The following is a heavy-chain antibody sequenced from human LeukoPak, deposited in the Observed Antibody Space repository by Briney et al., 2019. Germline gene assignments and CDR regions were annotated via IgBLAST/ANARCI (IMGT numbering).Heavy chain of an antibody. CDR1: GFTVSSNH. CDR3: ARARGGRTYSETGGYPVFDN. J-gene: IGHJ4*02. D-gene: IGHD2-8*02. Sequence: GGSLRLSCAASGFTVSSNHMNWVRQAPGKGLEWISYISNDLTTIHYAASVKGRFTISRDNARNSLYLQMDSLRAEDTAVYFCARARGGRTYSETGGYPVFDNWGQGTLVTVSS. CDR2: ISNDLTTI. V-gene: IGHV3-48*04.